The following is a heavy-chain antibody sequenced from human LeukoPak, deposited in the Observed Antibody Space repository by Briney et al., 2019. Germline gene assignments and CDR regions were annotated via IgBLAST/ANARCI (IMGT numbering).Heavy chain of an antibody. V-gene: IGHV4-39*07. Sequence: SETLSLTCTVSGDSISSSSSYWDWIRQPPGKGLEWIGSIYYSGSTYYNPSLKSRVTISVDTPKNQFSLNLTSVTAADTAFYYCAREMLNGSGYFDYWGQGTLVTVSS. J-gene: IGHJ4*02. D-gene: IGHD3-3*01. CDR3: AREMLNGSGYFDY. CDR1: GDSISSSSSY. CDR2: IYYSGST.